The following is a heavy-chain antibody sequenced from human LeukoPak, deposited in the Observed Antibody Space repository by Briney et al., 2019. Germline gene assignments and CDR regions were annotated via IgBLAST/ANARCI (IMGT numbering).Heavy chain of an antibody. CDR1: GFTFSSYG. J-gene: IGHJ4*02. CDR2: ISYDGSNK. Sequence: GGSLRLSCAASGFTFSSYGMHWVRQAPGKGLEWVAVISYDGSNKYYADSVKGRFTISGDNSKNTLYLQMNSLRAEDTAVYYCAKVTFDYWGQGTLVTVSS. CDR3: AKVTFDY. V-gene: IGHV3-30*19. D-gene: IGHD5-18*01.